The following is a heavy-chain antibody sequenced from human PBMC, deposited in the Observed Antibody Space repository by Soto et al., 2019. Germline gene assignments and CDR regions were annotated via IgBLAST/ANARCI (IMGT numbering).Heavy chain of an antibody. CDR3: ARGGYDFSSGTAPFYYYGKGV. CDR2: SKHSDSA. Sequence: KPLAPLSLTSAVYGGSCGGYFWSWIRQPPGKGLQRTGESKHSDSANYHPSLKRRVTISVDASKNQASRKLSSVTAADTAGDYCARGGYDFSSGTAPFYYYGKGVWAQGATVTGSS. CDR1: GGSCGGYF. D-gene: IGHD3-3*01. J-gene: IGHJ6*02. V-gene: IGHV4-34*01.